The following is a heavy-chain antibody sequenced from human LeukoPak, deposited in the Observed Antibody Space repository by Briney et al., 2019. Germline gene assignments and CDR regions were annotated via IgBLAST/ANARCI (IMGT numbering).Heavy chain of an antibody. CDR2: IYTSGST. D-gene: IGHD3-3*01. CDR3: ARGLLYDFWSGLVV. V-gene: IGHV4-4*07. CDR1: GGSISSYY. J-gene: IGHJ6*02. Sequence: SETLSLTCTVSGGSISSYYWSWIRQPAGKGLEWIGRIYTSGSTNYNPSLKSRVTMSADTSKNQFSLKLSSVTAADTAVYYCARGLLYDFWSGLVVWGQGTTVTVSS.